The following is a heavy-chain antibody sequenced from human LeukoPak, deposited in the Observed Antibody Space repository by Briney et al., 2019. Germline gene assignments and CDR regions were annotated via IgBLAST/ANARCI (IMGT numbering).Heavy chain of an antibody. Sequence: AGGSLRLSCAASGFTFNSYSMNWVRQAPGKGLEWVSSISSSSSYIYYADSVKGRFTISRDNAKNSLYLQMNSLRAEDTAVYYCARDLPSYQLLIYAGYYYYGMDVWGQGTTVTVSS. CDR1: GFTFNSYS. CDR3: ARDLPSYQLLIYAGYYYYGMDV. V-gene: IGHV3-21*01. J-gene: IGHJ6*02. D-gene: IGHD2-2*01. CDR2: ISSSSSYI.